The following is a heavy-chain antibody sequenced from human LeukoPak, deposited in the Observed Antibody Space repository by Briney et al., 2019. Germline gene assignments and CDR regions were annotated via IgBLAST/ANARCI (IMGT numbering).Heavy chain of an antibody. V-gene: IGHV4-61*01. J-gene: IGHJ4*02. CDR2: IHYSGST. D-gene: IGHD2-8*01. Sequence: PSDTLSLTCTVSSGSVSNVLYYWSWIRQPPGKGLEWIGHIHYSGSTNYNPSLNSRVTISVDTSKNQFSLKLSSVTAADTAVYYCAREMVYTKRIDNWGQGTLVTVSS. CDR3: AREMVYTKRIDN. CDR1: SGSVSNVLYY.